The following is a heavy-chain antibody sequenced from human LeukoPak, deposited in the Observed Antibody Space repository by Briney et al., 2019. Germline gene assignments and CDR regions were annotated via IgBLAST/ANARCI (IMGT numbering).Heavy chain of an antibody. Sequence: GGSLRLSCAASGFPFSSYAMTWVRQAPGKGLEWVSYISGSGSTIYYADSVKGRFTISRDNAKNSLYLQMNSLRAEDTAVYYCGRDFGLTGTKRSFDIWGQGTMVTVSS. J-gene: IGHJ3*02. CDR3: GRDFGLTGTKRSFDI. CDR1: GFPFSSYA. V-gene: IGHV3-48*04. D-gene: IGHD1-7*01. CDR2: ISGSGSTI.